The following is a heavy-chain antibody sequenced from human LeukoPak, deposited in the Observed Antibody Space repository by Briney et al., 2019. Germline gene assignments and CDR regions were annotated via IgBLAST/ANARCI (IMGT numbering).Heavy chain of an antibody. V-gene: IGHV4-4*07. CDR2: IYTSGST. D-gene: IGHD6-19*01. CDR1: GCSISSYY. CDR3: ARDCTFIAVAGTHWGMDV. J-gene: IGHJ6*02. Sequence: AETLSLTCTVSGCSISSYYWSWIRQPAGKGLEWIGRIYTSGSTNYNPSLKRRVTMSLDTSKNQFSLQLSSVTAADTAVYSCARDCTFIAVAGTHWGMDVSGHGTTVTVSS.